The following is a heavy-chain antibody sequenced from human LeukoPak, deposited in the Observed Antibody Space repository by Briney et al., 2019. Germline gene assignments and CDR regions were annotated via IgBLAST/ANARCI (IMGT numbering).Heavy chain of an antibody. V-gene: IGHV4-59*01. D-gene: IGHD6-19*01. CDR2: IFYSGST. Sequence: PSETLSLTCSVSGGSISSYYWRWIRQSPGMGLEWIGNIFYSGSTNYNPSLKSRVTISVDTSKNQFSLKLSSVTAADTAVYYCARGFRSSGWYDPPNYYYYYMDVWGKGTTVTISS. J-gene: IGHJ6*03. CDR1: GGSISSYY. CDR3: ARGFRSSGWYDPPNYYYYYMDV.